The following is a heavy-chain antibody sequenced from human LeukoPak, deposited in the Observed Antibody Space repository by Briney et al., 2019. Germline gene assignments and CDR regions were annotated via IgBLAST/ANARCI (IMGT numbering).Heavy chain of an antibody. D-gene: IGHD3-22*01. V-gene: IGHV3-23*01. Sequence: GGSLRLSCAASGFAFSTYAMSWVRQAPGKGLEWVSSITSSGGGTYYADSVNGRFTISRDNSKKTLYLQMNILTAEDTALYYCAKRKRDGSGYYPPYDYWGQGTLVTVSS. J-gene: IGHJ4*02. CDR1: GFAFSTYA. CDR2: ITSSGGGT. CDR3: AKRKRDGSGYYPPYDY.